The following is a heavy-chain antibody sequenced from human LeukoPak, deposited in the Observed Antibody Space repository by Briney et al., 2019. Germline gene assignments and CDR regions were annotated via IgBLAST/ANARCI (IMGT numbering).Heavy chain of an antibody. CDR1: GGTFSSYA. Sequence: GASVKVSCKASGGTFSSYAFNWVRQAPGQGLEWMEGITPIFGTTDYAEKFQGRVTVTADASTYTAFMELSGLRSEDTAVYFCAYGYSYIAFWGQGTLVTVSS. J-gene: IGHJ4*02. CDR2: ITPIFGTT. D-gene: IGHD5-18*01. V-gene: IGHV1-69*13. CDR3: AYGYSYIAF.